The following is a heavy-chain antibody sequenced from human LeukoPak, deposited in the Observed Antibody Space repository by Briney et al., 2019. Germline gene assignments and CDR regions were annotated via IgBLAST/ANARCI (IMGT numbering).Heavy chain of an antibody. V-gene: IGHV1-46*01. CDR1: GYTFTKYY. CDR2: INPSGGST. D-gene: IGHD6-6*01. CDR3: ARDSNSGAFDI. Sequence: GASVTVSFKASGYTFTKYYMHWVRQAPGQGLEGMGIINPSGGSTSYAQKFQGRVTMTRDTSTSRVYMEVSSLRSEDTAVYYCARDSNSGAFDIWGQGTMVTVSS. J-gene: IGHJ3*02.